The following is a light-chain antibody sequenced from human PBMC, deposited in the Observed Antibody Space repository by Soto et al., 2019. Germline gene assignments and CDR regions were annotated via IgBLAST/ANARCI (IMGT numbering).Light chain of an antibody. CDR2: DAS. Sequence: DIQITQSPSSLSASVGDRVTITCQASQDISNSLNWYQQRPGKAPNLLIYDASNLETGVPSRFSGSGSGTHFTLTISSLQPEDIATYHCQQYNSYTWTFGQGTKVDIK. J-gene: IGKJ1*01. CDR3: QQYNSYTWT. CDR1: QDISNS. V-gene: IGKV1-33*01.